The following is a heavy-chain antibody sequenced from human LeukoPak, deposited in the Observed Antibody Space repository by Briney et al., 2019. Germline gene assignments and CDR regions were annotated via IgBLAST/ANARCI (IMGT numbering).Heavy chain of an antibody. CDR1: GGSISGTPYY. Sequence: SETLSLTCTVSGGSISGTPYYWNWIRQPPGKGLEWIGSMYHSGSTYYNPTLKSRVTISVDTSKNQFSLKLNSVTAADTAVYYCARDYDYGYFHYWGQGTLVTVSS. J-gene: IGHJ4*02. CDR3: ARDYDYGYFHY. CDR2: MYHSGST. D-gene: IGHD4-17*01. V-gene: IGHV4-39*07.